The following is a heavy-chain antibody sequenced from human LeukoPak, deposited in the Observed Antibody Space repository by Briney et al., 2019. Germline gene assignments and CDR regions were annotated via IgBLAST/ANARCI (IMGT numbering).Heavy chain of an antibody. Sequence: SETLSLTCTVSGGSISSSSYYWGWIRQPPGKGLEWIGTIYYSGRTYYNPSLKSRVTISVDTSKNQFSLKLTSVTAADTAVYYCARVDGSGSYKDYWGQGTLVTVSS. V-gene: IGHV4-39*07. CDR1: GGSISSSSYY. CDR2: IYYSGRT. J-gene: IGHJ4*02. D-gene: IGHD1-26*01. CDR3: ARVDGSGSYKDY.